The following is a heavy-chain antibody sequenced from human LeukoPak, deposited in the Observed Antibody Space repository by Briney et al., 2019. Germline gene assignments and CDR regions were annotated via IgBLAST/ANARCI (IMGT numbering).Heavy chain of an antibody. CDR1: GFTFSTYA. D-gene: IGHD3-3*02. Sequence: PGGSVRLSCAASGFTFSTYALNWVRQAPGKGLEWVSAISDSGGAIYYADSVKGRFTMSRDNSKNSLFLQMNSLRAEDTAVYYCARIGSAAFTDYWGQGTLVTVSS. CDR2: ISDSGGAI. CDR3: ARIGSAAFTDY. V-gene: IGHV3-23*01. J-gene: IGHJ4*02.